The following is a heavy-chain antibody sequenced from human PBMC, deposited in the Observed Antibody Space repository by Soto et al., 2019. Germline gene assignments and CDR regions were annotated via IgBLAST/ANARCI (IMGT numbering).Heavy chain of an antibody. J-gene: IGHJ4*02. D-gene: IGHD3-16*01. CDR1: GGSMSSHY. CDR3: ARADPDASVGF. V-gene: IGHV4-59*11. CDR2: ISYGGSS. Sequence: SETLSLTCTVSGGSMSSHYWTWLRQPPGKGLEWIGYISYGGSSYYNPSLKSRVTISADTSRNQFSLRLTSVIAADTAVYFCARADPDASVGFWGQGTLVTVSS.